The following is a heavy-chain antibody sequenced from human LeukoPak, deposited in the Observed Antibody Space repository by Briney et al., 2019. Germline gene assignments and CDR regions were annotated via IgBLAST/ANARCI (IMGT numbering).Heavy chain of an antibody. CDR1: GFKFNSYA. Sequence: GGSLRLSCVASGFKFNSYAIHWVRQAPGKGLQWVTVISYDGSNKYYADSVKGRFTISRDNSKNTVYLQMNSLRAEDTAVYYCAKDQGVQYYYDSSGKENDYWGQGALVTVSS. CDR2: ISYDGSNK. D-gene: IGHD3-22*01. CDR3: AKDQGVQYYYDSSGKENDY. J-gene: IGHJ4*02. V-gene: IGHV3-30*18.